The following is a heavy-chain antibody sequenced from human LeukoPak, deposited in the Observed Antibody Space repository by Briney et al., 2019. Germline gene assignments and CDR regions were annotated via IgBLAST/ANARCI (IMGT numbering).Heavy chain of an antibody. CDR3: ARDPDIVATSSFDY. J-gene: IGHJ4*02. D-gene: IGHD5-12*01. V-gene: IGHV1-2*02. CDR2: INPNSGGT. CDR1: GYTFTGYY. Sequence: ASVKVSCKASGYTFTGYYMHWVRQAPGQGLEWMGWINPNSGGTNYAQKFQGRVTMTRDTSISTAYIELSRLRSDDTAVYYCARDPDIVATSSFDYWGQGTLVTVSS.